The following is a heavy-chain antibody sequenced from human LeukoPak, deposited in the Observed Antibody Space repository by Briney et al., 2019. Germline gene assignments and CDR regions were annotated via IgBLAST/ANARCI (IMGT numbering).Heavy chain of an antibody. CDR3: AREGPYDFWFTFNI. J-gene: IGHJ3*02. CDR2: VSDDGRT. V-gene: IGHV4-59*11. Sequence: SETLSLTRTVSGGSISSHYWNWIRQPPGERLEWIGYVSDDGRTHFNPSLESRATISVDTSKNQFSLKLTSVTAADTALYYCAREGPYDFWFTFNIWGQGTMVTVSS. D-gene: IGHD3-3*01. CDR1: GGSISSHY.